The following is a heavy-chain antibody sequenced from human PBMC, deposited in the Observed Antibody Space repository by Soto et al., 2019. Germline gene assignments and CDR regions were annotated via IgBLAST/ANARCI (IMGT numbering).Heavy chain of an antibody. D-gene: IGHD2-15*01. CDR1: GFTFSSYA. V-gene: IGHV3-30-3*01. CDR2: ISYDGSNK. Sequence: QVQLVESGGGMVQTGRSLRLSCAASGFTFSSYAMHWVRKAPGKGLEWVAVISYDGSNKYYADSVKGRFTISRDNSKNTLYLQMNSLRAEDTAVYYCARVPSSSGRAHFDYWGQVTLVTVSS. J-gene: IGHJ4*02. CDR3: ARVPSSSGRAHFDY.